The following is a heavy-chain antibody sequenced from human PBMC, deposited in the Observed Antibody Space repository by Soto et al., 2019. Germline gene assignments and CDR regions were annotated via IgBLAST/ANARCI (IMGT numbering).Heavy chain of an antibody. J-gene: IGHJ4*02. D-gene: IGHD6-19*01. CDR3: ARVDSSGWIFDY. CDR2: IYYSGST. Sequence: SETLSLTCTVSGGSISSYYWSWIRQPPGKGLEWIGYIYYSGSTNYNPSLKSRVTISVDTSKNQFSLKLSSVTAADTAVYYCARVDSSGWIFDYWGQGTLVTVSS. V-gene: IGHV4-59*01. CDR1: GGSISSYY.